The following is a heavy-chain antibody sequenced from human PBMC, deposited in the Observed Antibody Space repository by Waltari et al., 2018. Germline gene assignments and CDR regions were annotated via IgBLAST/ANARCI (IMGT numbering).Heavy chain of an antibody. CDR3: ARGQRTTVTTLNYYYGMDV. V-gene: IGHV1-8*01. D-gene: IGHD4-17*01. CDR2: MNPNSGNT. J-gene: IGHJ6*02. CDR1: GYTFTSYD. Sequence: QVQLVQSGAEVKKPGASVKVSCKASGYTFTSYDINWVRQATGQGLEWMGWMNPNSGNTGYAQKFQGRVTMTRNTSISTAYMELSSLRSEDTAVYYCARGQRTTVTTLNYYYGMDVWGQGTTVTVSS.